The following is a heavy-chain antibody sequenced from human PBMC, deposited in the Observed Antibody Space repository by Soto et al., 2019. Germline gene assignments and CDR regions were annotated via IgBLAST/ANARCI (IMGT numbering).Heavy chain of an antibody. CDR2: ILSSDSTI. V-gene: IGHV3-11*01. Sequence: QVQLVESGGGLVQPGGSLRLSCVASGFTFSEHYMSWIRQVPGKGLEWVSYILSSDSTIYYADSVKGRFTISRDNAKNSGYLQMNSLRAEDTAVFYCARGHYGMDVWGQGTTVTVSS. J-gene: IGHJ6*02. CDR1: GFTFSEHY. CDR3: ARGHYGMDV.